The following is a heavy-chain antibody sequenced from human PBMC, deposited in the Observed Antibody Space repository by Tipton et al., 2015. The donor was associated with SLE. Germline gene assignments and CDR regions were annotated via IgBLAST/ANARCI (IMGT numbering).Heavy chain of an antibody. V-gene: IGHV4-61*02. CDR1: GGSISSGSYY. CDR3: ARGTGGAFDI. CDR2: IYTSGST. Sequence: LRLSCTVSGGSISSGSYYWSWIRQPAGKGLEWIGRIYTSGSTNYNPSLKGRVTISVDTSKNQFSLKLSSVTAADTAVYYCARGTGGAFDIWGQGTMVTVSS. D-gene: IGHD3-16*01. J-gene: IGHJ3*02.